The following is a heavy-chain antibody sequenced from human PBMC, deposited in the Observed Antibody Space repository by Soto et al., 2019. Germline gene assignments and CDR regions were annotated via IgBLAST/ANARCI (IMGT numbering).Heavy chain of an antibody. CDR1: GYTFTGYY. D-gene: IGHD6-13*01. CDR2: INPNSGGT. J-gene: IGHJ4*02. V-gene: IGHV1-2*04. CDR3: ARGANSSSWYYFDY. Sequence: QVQLVQSGAEVKKPGASVKVSCKASGYTFTGYYMHWGRQAPGQGLEWMGWINPNSGGTNYAQKFQGWVTMTRETSISTDYMELSRLRSDDTAVYYCARGANSSSWYYFDYWGQGTLVTVSS.